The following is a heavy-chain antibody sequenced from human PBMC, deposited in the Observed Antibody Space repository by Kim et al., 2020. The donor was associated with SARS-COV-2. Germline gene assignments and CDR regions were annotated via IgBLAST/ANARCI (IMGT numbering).Heavy chain of an antibody. D-gene: IGHD3-10*01. Sequence: GGSLRLSCAASGFTFSSYGMHWVRQAPGKGLEWVAVIWYDGSNKDYADSVKGRFTISRDNSKNTLYLQMNSLRAEDTAVYYCAKDRSYWDYYVDYWGQGTLVTVSS. CDR3: AKDRSYWDYYVDY. CDR1: GFTFSSYG. CDR2: IWYDGSNK. J-gene: IGHJ4*02. V-gene: IGHV3-33*06.